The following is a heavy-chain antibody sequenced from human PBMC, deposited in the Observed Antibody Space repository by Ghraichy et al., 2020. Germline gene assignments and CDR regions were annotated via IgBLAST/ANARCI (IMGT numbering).Heavy chain of an antibody. CDR1: GFSLSTSGMC. J-gene: IGHJ3*02. CDR2: IDWDDDK. CDR3: ARIHRYDILTGYPQNDAFDI. D-gene: IGHD3-9*01. Sequence: SGPTLVKPTQTLTLTCTFSGFSLSTSGMCVSWIRQPPGKALEWLALIDWDDDKYYSTSLKTRLTISKDTSKNQVVLTMTNMDPVDTATYYCARIHRYDILTGYPQNDAFDIWGQGTMVTVSS. V-gene: IGHV2-70*01.